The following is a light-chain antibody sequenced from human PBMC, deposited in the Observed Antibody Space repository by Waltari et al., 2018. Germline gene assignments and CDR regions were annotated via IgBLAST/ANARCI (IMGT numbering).Light chain of an antibody. J-gene: IGLJ2*01. CDR1: TLGDKY. V-gene: IGLV3-1*01. Sequence: SYELTQPPSMSVSPGQTATITSSGETLGDKYASWYQQKAGQSPVLVIYRDNRRPSGIPERFSGSNSGNRATLTISGAQALDEADYYCQAWDSRTVAFGGGTKVTVL. CDR2: RDN. CDR3: QAWDSRTVA.